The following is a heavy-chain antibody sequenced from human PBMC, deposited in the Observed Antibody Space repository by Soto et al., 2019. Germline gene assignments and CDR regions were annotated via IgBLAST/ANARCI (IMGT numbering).Heavy chain of an antibody. CDR3: ARTHYSDRSGTDY. J-gene: IGHJ4*02. V-gene: IGHV4-30-4*01. D-gene: IGHD3-22*01. CDR2: IYYSGST. CDR1: GVSIRSGDSY. Sequence: TLSLTCPVSGVSIRSGDSYWSWIRQPPGKGLEWIGYIYYSGSTYYNPSLKSRVTISLDTSKNQFSLNLSSVTAADTAVYYCARTHYSDRSGTDYWGQGTLVTVSS.